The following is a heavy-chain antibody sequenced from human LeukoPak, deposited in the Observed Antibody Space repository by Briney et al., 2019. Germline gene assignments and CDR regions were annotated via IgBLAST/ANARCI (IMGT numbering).Heavy chain of an antibody. CDR2: IYYSGST. CDR1: GGSISSGGYY. D-gene: IGHD3-22*01. Sequence: KPSETLSLTCTVSGGSISSGGYYWGWIRQHPGKGLEWIGYIYYSGSTYYNPSLKSRVTISVDTSKNQFSLKLSSVTAADTAVYYCARKGAGRYYYDSSGFPSDYYFDYWGQGTLVTVSS. J-gene: IGHJ4*02. CDR3: ARKGAGRYYYDSSGFPSDYYFDY. V-gene: IGHV4-31*03.